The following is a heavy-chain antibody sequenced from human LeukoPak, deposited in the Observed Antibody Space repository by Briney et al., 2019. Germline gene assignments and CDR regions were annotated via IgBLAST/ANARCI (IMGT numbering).Heavy chain of an antibody. D-gene: IGHD4-17*01. V-gene: IGHV3-23*01. CDR2: ISISGSKT. CDR3: ANEIRPNDY. J-gene: IGHJ4*02. CDR1: GFSVSTNY. Sequence: GGSLRLSCAASGFSVSTNYMSWVRQAPGKGLEWVSAISISGSKTYYADSVKGRFTISRDNSKNTLYLQMNSLRAEDTAVYYCANEIRPNDYWGQGSLVTVSS.